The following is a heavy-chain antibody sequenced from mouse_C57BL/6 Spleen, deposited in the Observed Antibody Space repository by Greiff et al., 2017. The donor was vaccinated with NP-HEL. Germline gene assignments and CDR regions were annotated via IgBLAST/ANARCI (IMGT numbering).Heavy chain of an antibody. CDR1: GFTFSSYA. D-gene: IGHD1-3*01. CDR3: ARGGGNSGVDY. V-gene: IGHV5-4*03. Sequence: EVNVVESGGGLVKPGGSLKLSCAASGFTFSSYAMSWVRQTPEKRLEWVATISDGGSYTYYQDNVKGRFTISRDNAKNNLYLQMSHLKSEETAMYYGARGGGNSGVDYWGQGTSVTVSS. J-gene: IGHJ4*01. CDR2: ISDGGSYT.